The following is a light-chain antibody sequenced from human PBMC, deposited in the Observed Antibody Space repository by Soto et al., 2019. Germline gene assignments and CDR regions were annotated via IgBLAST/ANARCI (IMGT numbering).Light chain of an antibody. V-gene: IGKV1-9*01. Sequence: DIQLTQSPSFLSASVGDRVTITCRASQGISSYLAWYQQKPGKAPKLLIYAASTLQSGVPSRFSGSGSGTEFTLTISSLQPEDFATYYCQQHNRYPLTFGGGTKVEIK. CDR3: QQHNRYPLT. CDR1: QGISSY. J-gene: IGKJ4*01. CDR2: AAS.